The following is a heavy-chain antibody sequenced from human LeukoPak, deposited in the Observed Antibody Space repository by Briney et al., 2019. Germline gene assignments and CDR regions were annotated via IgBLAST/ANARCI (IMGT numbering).Heavy chain of an antibody. D-gene: IGHD1-26*01. CDR1: GFTFISYG. V-gene: IGHV3-30*02. CDR2: IRYDGSNK. J-gene: IGHJ4*02. CDR3: AKDGSYSGSYYTLVDY. Sequence: QPGGSLRLSCAASGFTFISYGMHWVRQAPGKGLEWVAFIRYDGSNKYYADSVKGRFTISRDNSRNTLYLQMNSLRAEDTAVYYCAKDGSYSGSYYTLVDYWGQGALVTASS.